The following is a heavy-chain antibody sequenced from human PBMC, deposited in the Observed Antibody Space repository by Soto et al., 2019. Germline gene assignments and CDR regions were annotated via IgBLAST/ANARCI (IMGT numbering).Heavy chain of an antibody. CDR1: GGTFSGYA. Sequence: SLKVSCKASGGTFSGYASSWVRQAHGQGLEWMGGIIPIFGTANYAQKFQGRVTITADKSTSTAYMELSSLRSEDTAVYYCARAQVEMATIYYYYGMDVWGQGTTVTVSS. D-gene: IGHD5-12*01. J-gene: IGHJ6*02. V-gene: IGHV1-69*06. CDR2: IIPIFGTA. CDR3: ARAQVEMATIYYYYGMDV.